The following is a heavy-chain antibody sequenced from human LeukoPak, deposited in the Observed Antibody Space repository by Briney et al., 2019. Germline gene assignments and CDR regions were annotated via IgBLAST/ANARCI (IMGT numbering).Heavy chain of an antibody. CDR1: GYSFTTNW. V-gene: IGHV5-51*01. J-gene: IGHJ4*02. D-gene: IGHD6-13*01. Sequence: GESLKISCKGSGYSFTTNWIAWVRQIPGKGLEWMGIIYPGDSDTRYSPSFQGQVTISADKSISTAYLQWSSLKASDTAMYYCARHYSSSWILFDYWGQGTLVTVSS. CDR2: IYPGDSDT. CDR3: ARHYSSSWILFDY.